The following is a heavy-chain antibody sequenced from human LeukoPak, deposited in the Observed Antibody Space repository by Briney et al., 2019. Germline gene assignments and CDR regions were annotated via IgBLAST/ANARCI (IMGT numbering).Heavy chain of an antibody. Sequence: PGGSLRLSCAPSGFTFRNDWVSWVRQAQGKGLEWVAHINQDGRKKNYVDSVKGRVTISRDKTKRSLFLQMNRLRAEDTAIYYCARDTSPSSRSSYFDALDMWGQGTMVTVSS. V-gene: IGHV3-7*01. CDR2: INQDGRKK. D-gene: IGHD6-13*01. J-gene: IGHJ3*02. CDR1: GFTFRNDW. CDR3: ARDTSPSSRSSYFDALDM.